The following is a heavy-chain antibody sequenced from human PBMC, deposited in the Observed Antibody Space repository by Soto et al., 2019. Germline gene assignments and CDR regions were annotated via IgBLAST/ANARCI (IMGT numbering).Heavy chain of an antibody. CDR1: GFTFDDYA. J-gene: IGHJ4*02. CDR2: ISWNSGSI. D-gene: IGHD2-2*01. V-gene: IGHV3-9*01. Sequence: GGSLRLSCAASGFTFDDYAMHWVRQAPGKGLEWVSGISWNSGSIGYADSVKGRFTISRDNAKNSLYLQMNSLRAEDTALYYCAKDMYQLLFPESGFDYWGQGTLVTVSS. CDR3: AKDMYQLLFPESGFDY.